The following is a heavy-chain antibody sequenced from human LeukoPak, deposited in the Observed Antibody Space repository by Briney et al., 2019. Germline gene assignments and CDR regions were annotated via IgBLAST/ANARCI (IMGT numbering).Heavy chain of an antibody. D-gene: IGHD1-26*01. V-gene: IGHV1-24*01. CDR3: AAGGEWDLLNY. J-gene: IGHJ4*02. CDR1: GYALTELS. CDR2: FDPEDAEA. Sequence: GASVKVSCKVSGYALTELSMHWVRQVPGKGLEWMGGFDPEDAEAIYAQKFQGRVTMTEDTSTDTAYMELSSLRSEDTAVYYCAAGGEWDLLNYWGQGTLVTVSS.